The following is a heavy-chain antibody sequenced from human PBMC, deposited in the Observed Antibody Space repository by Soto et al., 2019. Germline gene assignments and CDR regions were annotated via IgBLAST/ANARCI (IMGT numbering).Heavy chain of an antibody. CDR2: IIPIFGTA. J-gene: IGHJ2*01. CDR1: GGTFSSYA. Sequence: SVKVSCKASGGTFSSYAISWVRQAPGQGLEWMGGIIPIFGTANYAQKFQGRVTITADESTSTAYMELSSLRSEDTAVYYCARGPVVPAASVWYFDLWGRGTLVTVSS. D-gene: IGHD2-2*01. V-gene: IGHV1-69*13. CDR3: ARGPVVPAASVWYFDL.